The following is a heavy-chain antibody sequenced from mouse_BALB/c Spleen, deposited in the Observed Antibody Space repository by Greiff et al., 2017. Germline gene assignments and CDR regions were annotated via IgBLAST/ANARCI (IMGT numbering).Heavy chain of an antibody. J-gene: IGHJ2*01. V-gene: IGHV5-17*02. D-gene: IGHD2-14*01. CDR1: GFTFSSFG. CDR2: ISSGSSTI. CDR3: AREVRRGYYFDD. Sequence: EVKLVESGGGLVQPGGSRKLSCAASGFTFSSFGMHWVRQAPEKGLEWVAYISSGSSTIYYADTVKGRFTISRDNPKNTLFLQMTSLRSEDTAMYYCAREVRRGYYFDDWGQGTTLTVSS.